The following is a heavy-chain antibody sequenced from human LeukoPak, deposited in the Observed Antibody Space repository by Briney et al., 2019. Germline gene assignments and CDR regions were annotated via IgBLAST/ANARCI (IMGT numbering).Heavy chain of an antibody. CDR2: VEYIVST. CDR1: GGSISSGDFY. V-gene: IGHV4-30-4*01. CDR3: ASYCGDYGVDWFDA. J-gene: IGHJ5*02. D-gene: IGHD4-17*01. Sequence: PLETLSLTRIVSGGSISSGDFYWSWIRQPPGKGLEWIGDVEYIVSTGYSSSLKSRVTISVDTSKDKFSLKLRSMTAADTAVYYCASYCGDYGVDWFDAWGQGTLVTVSS.